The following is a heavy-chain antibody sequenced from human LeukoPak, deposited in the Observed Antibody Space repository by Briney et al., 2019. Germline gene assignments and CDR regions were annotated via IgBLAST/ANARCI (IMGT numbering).Heavy chain of an antibody. J-gene: IGHJ4*02. CDR2: INTNTGNP. CDR3: ARVVRGSSGYRYYFDY. D-gene: IGHD3-22*01. Sequence: ASVKVSCKASGYTFTNYAMNWVRQAPGQGLEWMGWINTNTGNPMYAQGFTGRFVFSLDTSVSTAYLQISSLKAGDTAVYYCARVVRGSSGYRYYFDYWGLGTLATVSS. V-gene: IGHV7-4-1*02. CDR1: GYTFTNYA.